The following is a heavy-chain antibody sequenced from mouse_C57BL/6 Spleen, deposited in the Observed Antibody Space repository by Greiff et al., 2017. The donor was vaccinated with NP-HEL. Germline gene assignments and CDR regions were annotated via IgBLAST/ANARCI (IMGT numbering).Heavy chain of an antibody. Sequence: VHLVESGAELVRPGASVKLSCKASGYTFTDYYINWVKQRPGQGLEWIARIYPGSGNTYYNEKFKGKATLTAEKSSSTAYMQLSSLTSEDSAVYFCAREGYDSYYAMDYWGQGTSVTVSS. CDR1: GYTFTDYY. V-gene: IGHV1-76*01. D-gene: IGHD2-2*01. CDR2: IYPGSGNT. CDR3: AREGYDSYYAMDY. J-gene: IGHJ4*01.